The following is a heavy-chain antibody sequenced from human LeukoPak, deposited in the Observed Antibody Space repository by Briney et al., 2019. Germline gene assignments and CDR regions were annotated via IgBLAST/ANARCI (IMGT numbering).Heavy chain of an antibody. CDR2: IIPIFGTA. V-gene: IGHV1-69*06. J-gene: IGHJ5*02. CDR3: ARRCRGIHTPYNWFDP. CDR1: GGTFSNYA. D-gene: IGHD2-8*01. Sequence: ASVKVSCKASGGTFSNYAISWVRQAPGQGLEWMGRIIPIFGTANYAQKFQGRVTITADKSTSTAYMELSSLRSEDTAVYYCARRCRGIHTPYNWFDPWGQGTLVTVSS.